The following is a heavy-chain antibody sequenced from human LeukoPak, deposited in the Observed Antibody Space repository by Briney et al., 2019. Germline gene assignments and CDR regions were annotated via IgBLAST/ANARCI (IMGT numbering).Heavy chain of an antibody. D-gene: IGHD6-13*01. J-gene: IGHJ4*02. CDR1: GFTFSSYA. Sequence: PGGSLRLSCAASGFTFSSYAMHWVRQAPGKGLEWVSGISWNSGSIGYADSVKGRFTISRDNAKNSLYLQMNSLRAEDTALYYCAKDSQELAAAGPLDYWGQGTLVTVSS. V-gene: IGHV3-9*01. CDR3: AKDSQELAAAGPLDY. CDR2: ISWNSGSI.